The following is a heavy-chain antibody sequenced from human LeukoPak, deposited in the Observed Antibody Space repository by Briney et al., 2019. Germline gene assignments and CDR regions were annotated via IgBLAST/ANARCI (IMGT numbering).Heavy chain of an antibody. CDR2: ILSDGSST. CDR1: GFTFSSYW. Sequence: GGSLRLSCAASGFTFSSYWMHWVRQAPGKWPVWVSRILSDGSSTSYADSGKGRFTIARDNAKNTLYLQMNSLRVEDTAVYYCARAGSLPDKWGQGTLVTVSS. CDR3: ARAGSLPDK. J-gene: IGHJ4*02. V-gene: IGHV3-74*01. D-gene: IGHD3-9*01.